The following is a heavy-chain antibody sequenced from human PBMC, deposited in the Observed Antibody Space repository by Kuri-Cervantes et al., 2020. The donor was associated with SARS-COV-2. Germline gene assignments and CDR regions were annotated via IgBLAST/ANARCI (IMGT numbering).Heavy chain of an antibody. V-gene: IGHV4-4*07. Sequence: GSLRLSCTVSGGSISSYYWSWIRQPPGKGLEWIGRIYTSGSTNYNPSLKSRVTMSVDTSKNQFSLKLSSVTAEDTAVYYCARGTSSGGVGESTPIFGVVIREDWFDPWGQGTLVTVSS. CDR3: ARGTSSGGVGESTPIFGVVIREDWFDP. CDR2: IYTSGST. CDR1: GGSISSYY. D-gene: IGHD3-3*01. J-gene: IGHJ5*02.